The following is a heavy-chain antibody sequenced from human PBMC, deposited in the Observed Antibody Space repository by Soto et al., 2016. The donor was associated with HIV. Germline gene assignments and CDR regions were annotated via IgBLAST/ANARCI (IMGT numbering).Heavy chain of an antibody. CDR2: IDGPTYNT. J-gene: IGHJ4*02. D-gene: IGHD1-1*01. CDR3: VTWISHHFDY. V-gene: IGHV3-23*01. Sequence: EVQLLESGGDLVQPGGSLRLSCAASGFTFGNYAMHWVRQAPGKGLEWISTIDGPTYNTHYADSVMGRFTIFRDNSKNTVYLQMNSLRAEDTAIYHCVTWISHHFDYWGQGALVTVSS. CDR1: GFTFGNYA.